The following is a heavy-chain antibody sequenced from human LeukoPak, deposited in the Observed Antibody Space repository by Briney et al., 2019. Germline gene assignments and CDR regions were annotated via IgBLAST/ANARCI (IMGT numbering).Heavy chain of an antibody. CDR3: ARDGPVRFLEGMIWFDP. J-gene: IGHJ5*02. Sequence: SQTLSLTCTVSGGSISSGSYYWSWIRQPAGKGLEWIGRIYTSGSTNYNPSLKSRVTISVDTSKNQFSLKLSSVTAADTAVYYCARDGPVRFLEGMIWFDPWGQGTLVAVSS. CDR1: GGSISSGSYY. D-gene: IGHD3-3*01. CDR2: IYTSGST. V-gene: IGHV4-61*02.